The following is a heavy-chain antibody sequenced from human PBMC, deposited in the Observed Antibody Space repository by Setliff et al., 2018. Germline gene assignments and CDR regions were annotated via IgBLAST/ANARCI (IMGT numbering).Heavy chain of an antibody. D-gene: IGHD2-2*01. CDR3: ARTHCTTTSCFYFHY. Sequence: LSLTCTVSGASVTSFDYYWSWIRQPPGKGLEYIGHISHGVSTSYSPSLKSRLSISADTSKNQFSLKLTSVTAADTAVYCCARTHCTTTSCFYFHYWGQGTVGTSPQ. CDR2: ISHGVST. V-gene: IGHV4-30-4*01. CDR1: GASVTSFDYY. J-gene: IGHJ4*02.